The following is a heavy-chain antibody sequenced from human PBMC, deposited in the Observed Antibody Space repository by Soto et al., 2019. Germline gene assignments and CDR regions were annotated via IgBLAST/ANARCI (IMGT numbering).Heavy chain of an antibody. V-gene: IGHV4-34*01. Sequence: QVQLQQWGAGLLKPSETLSLTCAVYGGSFSGYYWSWIRQPPGKGLEWIGEINHSGSTNYNPSLKSRLTISVPTSKNHFSLKLSSVTAADTAVYYCARRGPRYYYGSGSPYYFDYWGQGTLVTVSS. J-gene: IGHJ4*02. CDR1: GGSFSGYY. CDR2: INHSGST. D-gene: IGHD3-10*01. CDR3: ARRGPRYYYGSGSPYYFDY.